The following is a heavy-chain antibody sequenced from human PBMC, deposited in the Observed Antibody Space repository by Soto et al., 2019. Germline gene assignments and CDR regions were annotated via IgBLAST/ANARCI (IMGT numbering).Heavy chain of an antibody. J-gene: IGHJ6*02. CDR3: AKDLRLVVPAAMVYYYYYGIYV. D-gene: IGHD2-2*01. CDR2: ISYDGSNK. Sequence: PGGSLRLSCAASGFTFSSYGMHWVRQAPGKGLEWVAVISYDGSNKYYADSVKGRFTISRDNSKNTLYLQMNSLRAEDTAVYYCAKDLRLVVPAAMVYYYYYGIYVWGQGTTVTVSS. V-gene: IGHV3-30*18. CDR1: GFTFSSYG.